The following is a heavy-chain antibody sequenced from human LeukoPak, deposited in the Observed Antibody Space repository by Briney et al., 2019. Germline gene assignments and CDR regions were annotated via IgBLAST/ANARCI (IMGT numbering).Heavy chain of an antibody. CDR1: GFTFSDYY. Sequence: VGSLRLSCAASGFTFSDYYMSWIRQAPGKGLEWVSYISSSGSTIYYADSVKGRFTISRDNAKNSLYLQMNSLRAEDTAVYYCARDRAYYTATGWFDPWGQGTLVTVSS. V-gene: IGHV3-11*04. CDR2: ISSSGSTI. D-gene: IGHD3-10*01. J-gene: IGHJ5*02. CDR3: ARDRAYYTATGWFDP.